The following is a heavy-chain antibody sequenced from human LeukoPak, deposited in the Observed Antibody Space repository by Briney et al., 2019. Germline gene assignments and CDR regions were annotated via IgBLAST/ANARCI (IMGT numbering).Heavy chain of an antibody. J-gene: IGHJ4*02. D-gene: IGHD3-3*01. CDR2: IYFSGST. Sequence: SETLSLTCTVSGGSISSYYWSWIRQPPGKGLEWVGYIYFSGSTNYNPSLKSRVTLSVDTSKNQFSLKLSSVTAADTAVYYCARGDYDFWSGYPTDYYFDYWGQGTLVTVSS. CDR1: GGSISSYY. V-gene: IGHV4-59*01. CDR3: ARGDYDFWSGYPTDYYFDY.